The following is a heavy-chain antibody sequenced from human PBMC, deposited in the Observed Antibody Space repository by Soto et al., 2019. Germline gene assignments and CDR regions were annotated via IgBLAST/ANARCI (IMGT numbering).Heavy chain of an antibody. D-gene: IGHD1-26*01. Sequence: PVWYLRLSCAASGFTLSSYDMSWVRQAPLKGLEWVSSISCSGGSTYYADSVQGRFTISRDNSKNTLYLQMNSLRAEDTAVYYCAKDLGYSGSYFPYFDYWGQGSLLTVSS. J-gene: IGHJ4*02. CDR2: ISCSGGST. CDR3: AKDLGYSGSYFPYFDY. V-gene: IGHV3-23*01. CDR1: GFTLSSYD.